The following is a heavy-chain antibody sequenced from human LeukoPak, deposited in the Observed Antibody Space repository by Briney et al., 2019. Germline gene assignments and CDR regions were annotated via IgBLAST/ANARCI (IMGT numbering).Heavy chain of an antibody. J-gene: IGHJ4*02. CDR3: AHSRYNYGYLFDY. CDR1: GFSLSTNGVG. D-gene: IGHD5-18*01. Sequence: ESGPTLVNPTQTLTLTCTFSGFSLSTNGVGVGWIRQPQGKALEWLALIYWNDDRRYSPSLKSRLTITKDTSKNRVVLTVTNVDPVDTATYYCAHSRYNYGYLFDYWGQGTLVTVSS. V-gene: IGHV2-5*01. CDR2: IYWNDDR.